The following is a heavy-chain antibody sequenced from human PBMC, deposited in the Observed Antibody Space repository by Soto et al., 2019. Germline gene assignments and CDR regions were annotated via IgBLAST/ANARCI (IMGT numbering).Heavy chain of an antibody. V-gene: IGHV1-69*08. CDR3: VRNSPIGSTFSGQDGIDY. CDR2: IIPLIDTA. Sequence: QVQLVQSGAEVKKPGSSVKVSCKTPGCTFRSDTITWVRQAPGQGLEWMGRIIPLIDTADYAQKYQGRVTITADKYTGTAYMEVNSLRSEDTAIYHCVRNSPIGSTFSGQDGIDYWGQGTLVTVSS. D-gene: IGHD1-26*01. CDR1: GCTFRSDT. J-gene: IGHJ4*02.